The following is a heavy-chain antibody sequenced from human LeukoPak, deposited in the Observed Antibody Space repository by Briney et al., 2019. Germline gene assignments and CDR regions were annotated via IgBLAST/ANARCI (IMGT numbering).Heavy chain of an antibody. D-gene: IGHD3-10*01. Sequence: GGSLRLSCAASGFTFSSYWMHWVRQAPGKGLVWVSRINSDGSSTSNADSVKGRFTISRDNGKNTPYLQMNSLRAEDTAMYYCGRENRGAFDIWGQGTMVAVSS. V-gene: IGHV3-74*01. CDR1: GFTFSSYW. J-gene: IGHJ3*02. CDR3: GRENRGAFDI. CDR2: INSDGSST.